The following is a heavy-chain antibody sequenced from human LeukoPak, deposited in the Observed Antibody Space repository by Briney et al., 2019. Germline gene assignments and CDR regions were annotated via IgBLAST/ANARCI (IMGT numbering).Heavy chain of an antibody. D-gene: IGHD6-19*01. CDR2: MNPNSGNT. CDR3: ARGRYDSGWDDY. Sequence: GASVKVSCKASGYTFTSYDINWVRQATGQGLEWMGWMNPNSGNTGYAQKFQGRVTMTRNTSISTAYMELSSLRSEDTAVYYCARGRYDSGWDDYWGQGTLVTVSS. J-gene: IGHJ4*02. CDR1: GYTFTSYD. V-gene: IGHV1-8*01.